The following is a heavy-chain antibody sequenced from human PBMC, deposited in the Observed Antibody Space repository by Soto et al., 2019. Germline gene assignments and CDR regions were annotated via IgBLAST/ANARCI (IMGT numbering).Heavy chain of an antibody. CDR1: GGSISSGGYY. CDR2: IYYSGST. J-gene: IGHJ6*02. D-gene: IGHD5-18*01. CDR3: ARNTAMASGYYYGMDV. V-gene: IGHV4-31*03. Sequence: QVQLQESGPGLVKPSQTLSLTCTVSGGSISSGGYYWSWIRQHPGKGLEWIGYIYYSGSTYYNPSLKGRVTISVDTSKNQFSLKLSSVTAADTAVYYCARNTAMASGYYYGMDVWGQGTTVTVSS.